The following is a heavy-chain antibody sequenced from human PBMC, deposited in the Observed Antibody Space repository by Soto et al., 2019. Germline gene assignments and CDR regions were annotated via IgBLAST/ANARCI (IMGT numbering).Heavy chain of an antibody. Sequence: GESLEISWKALGYTFSNYWIGWVRQTPGKGLGWMGIIFPGESDTRYKRSFEGQVTVPADESISTAYLQWNPLKASDTAMYYCVRPTFRPLTHFDFWGQGTLVTVSS. D-gene: IGHD2-15*01. CDR1: GYTFSNYW. J-gene: IGHJ4*02. V-gene: IGHV5-51*01. CDR3: VRPTFRPLTHFDF. CDR2: IFPGESDT.